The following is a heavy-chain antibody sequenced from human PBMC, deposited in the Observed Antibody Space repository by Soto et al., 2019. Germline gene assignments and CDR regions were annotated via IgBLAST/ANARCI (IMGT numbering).Heavy chain of an antibody. V-gene: IGHV3-21*01. D-gene: IGHD6-19*01. CDR1: GFTFSSYS. J-gene: IGHJ6*02. Sequence: EVQLVESGGGLVKPGGSLRRSCAASGFTFSSYSMNWVRQAPGKGLEWVSSISSSSSYIYYADSVKGRFTISRDNAKNSLYLQMNSLRAEDTAVYYCARDKQWLVRGYYYGMDVWGQGTTVTVSS. CDR3: ARDKQWLVRGYYYGMDV. CDR2: ISSSSSYI.